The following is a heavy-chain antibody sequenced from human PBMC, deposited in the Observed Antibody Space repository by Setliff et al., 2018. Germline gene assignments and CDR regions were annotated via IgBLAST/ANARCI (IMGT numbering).Heavy chain of an antibody. V-gene: IGHV4-39*01. CDR2: IYYSGST. CDR3: ARGYCSSPSCFFAGWFDP. CDR1: GGSFSSSSYH. Sequence: SETLSLTCAVSGGSFSSSSYHWGWIRQPPGKGLECIGIIYYSGSTYYKPSLKSRVTISIDTSKNHFSLKVTSVTAADTAVYYCARGYCSSPSCFFAGWFDPWGQGALVTVSS. J-gene: IGHJ5*02. D-gene: IGHD2-2*01.